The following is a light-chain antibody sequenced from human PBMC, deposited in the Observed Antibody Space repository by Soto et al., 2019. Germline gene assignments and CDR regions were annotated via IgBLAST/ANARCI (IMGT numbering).Light chain of an antibody. CDR2: DVS. CDR1: SSDVGGYNY. Sequence: SALTQPASVSGSPGQSITISCPGTSSDVGGYNYVSWYQQHPGKAPKLMIYDVSNRPSGVSNRFSGSKSGNTASLTISGLQDEDEADYYCSSYTEVFGTGTKVTVL. J-gene: IGLJ1*01. V-gene: IGLV2-14*01. CDR3: SSYTEV.